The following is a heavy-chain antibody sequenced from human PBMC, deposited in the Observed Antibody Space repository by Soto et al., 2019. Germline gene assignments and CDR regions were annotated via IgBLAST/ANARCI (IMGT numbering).Heavy chain of an antibody. CDR1: GYTFTRYD. V-gene: IGHV1-8*01. D-gene: IGHD5-12*01. J-gene: IGHJ4*02. CDR2: MNPNSGNT. Sequence: GASVKVSCKASGYTFTRYDINWVRQAPGQRLEWMGWMNPNSGNTGYAQKFPDRVTMTRNTSINTVYMQLGSLRSGDTAVYYCAVLAATIYYWGQGTLVTVSS. CDR3: AVLAATIYY.